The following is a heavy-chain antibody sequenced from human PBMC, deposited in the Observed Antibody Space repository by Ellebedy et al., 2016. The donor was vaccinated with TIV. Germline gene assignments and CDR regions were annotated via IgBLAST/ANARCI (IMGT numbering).Heavy chain of an antibody. CDR2: ITGNSATI. CDR1: GFTLSTYS. J-gene: IGHJ3*01. CDR3: ARDGGYCSDGTCPTLIDGFDV. D-gene: IGHD2-15*01. V-gene: IGHV3-48*04. Sequence: GESLKISXATSGFTLSTYSMNWVRQAPGKGLEWLSYITGNSATIYYADSVKGRFTVSRDNAENSLFLHMNSLRADDTAVYYCARDGGYCSDGTCPTLIDGFDVWGQGTSVSVSS.